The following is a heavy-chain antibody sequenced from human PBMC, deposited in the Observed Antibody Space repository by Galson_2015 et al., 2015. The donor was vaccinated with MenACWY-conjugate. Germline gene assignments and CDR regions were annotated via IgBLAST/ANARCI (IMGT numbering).Heavy chain of an antibody. J-gene: IGHJ5*02. V-gene: IGHV3-30*18. CDR2: ISYDGSNK. CDR1: GFTFSSYG. CDR3: AKDSAYNWIFVNYMFDP. D-gene: IGHD1-20*01. Sequence: SLRLSCAASGFTFSSYGMHWVRQAPGKGLEWVAVISYDGSNKYYADSVKGRFTISRDNSKNTLYLQMNSLRAEDTAVYYCAKDSAYNWIFVNYMFDPWGQGTLVTVSS.